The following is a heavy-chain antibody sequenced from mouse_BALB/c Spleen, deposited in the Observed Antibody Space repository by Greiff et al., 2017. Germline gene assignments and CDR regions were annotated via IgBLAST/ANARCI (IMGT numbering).Heavy chain of an antibody. CDR2: IRNKANGYTT. CDR3: ARDLSYGNYRGYWYFDV. Sequence: EVMLVESGGGLVQPGGSLRLSCATSGFTFTDYYMSWVRQPPGKALEWLGFIRNKANGYTTEYSASVKGRFTISRDNSQSILYLQMNTLRAEDSATYYCARDLSYGNYRGYWYFDVWGAGTTVTVSS. V-gene: IGHV7-3*02. J-gene: IGHJ1*01. D-gene: IGHD2-10*02. CDR1: GFTFTDYY.